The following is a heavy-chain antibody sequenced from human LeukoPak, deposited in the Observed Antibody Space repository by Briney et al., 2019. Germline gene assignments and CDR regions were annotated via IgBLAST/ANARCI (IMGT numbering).Heavy chain of an antibody. D-gene: IGHD5-18*01. CDR2: IYTGAST. Sequence: QLQVQESGPGLVKPSETLSLTCTVSGGSISSYYWSWIRQPAGKGLEWIGRIYTGASTNYNPSLKSRVTISVDTSKNQFSLKLSSVTAADTAVYYCARSEYSYGADAFDIWGQGTMVTVSS. V-gene: IGHV4-4*07. CDR1: GGSISSYY. J-gene: IGHJ3*02. CDR3: ARSEYSYGADAFDI.